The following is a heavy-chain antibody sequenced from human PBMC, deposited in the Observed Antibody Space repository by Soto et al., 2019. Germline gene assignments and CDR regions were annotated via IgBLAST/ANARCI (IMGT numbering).Heavy chain of an antibody. CDR3: AAGFGELSLDYYYYGMDV. CDR2: ISGSGGST. V-gene: IGHV3-23*01. CDR1: GFTFSSYA. J-gene: IGHJ6*02. Sequence: GGSLRLSCAASGFTFSSYAMSWVRQAPGKGLEWVSAISGSGGSTYYADSVKGRFTISRDNSKNTLYLQMNSLRAEDTAVYYCAAGFGELSLDYYYYGMDVWGQGTTVTVSS. D-gene: IGHD3-10*01.